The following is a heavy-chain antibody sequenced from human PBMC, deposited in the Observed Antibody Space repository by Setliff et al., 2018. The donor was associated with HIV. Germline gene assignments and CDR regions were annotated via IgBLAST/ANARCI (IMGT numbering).Heavy chain of an antibody. D-gene: IGHD3-16*01. Sequence: EASVKVSCKASGGTFSNFAFNWVRQAPGQGLEWMGDIIPTFGPVHYAQKFQGRVTITADDSTRTVYMELSSLRSEDTALYYCARDYVLRGTSLGYWGQGTLVTVSS. CDR2: IIPTFGPV. J-gene: IGHJ4*02. V-gene: IGHV1-69*13. CDR3: ARDYVLRGTSLGY. CDR1: GGTFSNFA.